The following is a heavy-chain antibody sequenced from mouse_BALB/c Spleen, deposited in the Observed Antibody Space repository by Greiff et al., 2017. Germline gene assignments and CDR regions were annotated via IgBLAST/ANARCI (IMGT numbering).Heavy chain of an antibody. CDR1: GFSLTSYD. V-gene: IGHV2-9-2*01. CDR3: VRDGYSAMDY. Sequence: VHLVESGPGLVAPSQSLSITCTVSGFSLTSYDISWIRQPPGKGLEWLGVIWTGGGTNYNSAFMSRLSISKDNSKSQVFLKMNSLQTDDTAIYYCVRDGYSAMDYWGQGTSVTVSS. J-gene: IGHJ4*01. CDR2: IWTGGGT.